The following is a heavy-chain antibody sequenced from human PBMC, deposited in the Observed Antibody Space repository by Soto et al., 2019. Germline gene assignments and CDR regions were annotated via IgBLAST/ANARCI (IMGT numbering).Heavy chain of an antibody. D-gene: IGHD4-17*01. Sequence: QVQLVESGGGVVQPGRSLRLSCAASGFTFSSYGMHWVRQAPGKGLEWVAVISYDGSNKYYADSVKGRFTISRDNSKNTLYLQMNRLRAEDTAVYYCAKELNGDYGYYYYGMDVWGQGTTVTVSS. V-gene: IGHV3-30*18. CDR2: ISYDGSNK. CDR3: AKELNGDYGYYYYGMDV. CDR1: GFTFSSYG. J-gene: IGHJ6*02.